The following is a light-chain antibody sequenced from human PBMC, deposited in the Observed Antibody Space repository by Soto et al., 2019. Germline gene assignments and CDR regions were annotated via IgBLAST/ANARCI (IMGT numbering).Light chain of an antibody. J-gene: IGKJ4*01. Sequence: EMVLTQSPVTLSLSPGDRATLSCGASQSVRSSYVAWYQQKAGLAPRLLIYDGSSRASGIPDRFSGSGSGTDFNLTICRLEPEDWAVYYGQQYDNSAPLSFGGGTKVEMK. V-gene: IGKV3D-20*01. CDR1: QSVRSSY. CDR3: QQYDNSAPLS. CDR2: DGS.